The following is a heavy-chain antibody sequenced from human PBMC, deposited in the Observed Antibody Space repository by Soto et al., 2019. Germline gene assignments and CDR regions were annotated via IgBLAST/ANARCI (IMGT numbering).Heavy chain of an antibody. V-gene: IGHV1-18*01. Sequence: ASVKVSCKASGGTFSSYAISWVRQAPGQGLEWMGGIIPIFGNTNYAQKLQGRVTMTTDTSTSTAYMVLRSLRSDDTAVYYCAREDCTNGVCYFISPWFDPWGQGTLVTVSS. CDR2: IIPIFGNT. CDR1: GGTFSSYA. J-gene: IGHJ5*02. CDR3: AREDCTNGVCYFISPWFDP. D-gene: IGHD2-8*01.